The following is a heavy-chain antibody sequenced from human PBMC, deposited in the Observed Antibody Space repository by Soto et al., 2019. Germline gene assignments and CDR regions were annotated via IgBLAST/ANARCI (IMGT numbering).Heavy chain of an antibody. D-gene: IGHD4-17*01. J-gene: IGHJ4*02. CDR3: AKMTTVTTIDY. V-gene: IGHV3-74*01. Sequence: PGGSLRLSCAASGFTFSSYWMHWVRQAPGKGLVWVSRINSDGSSTSYADSVKGRFTISRDNSKNTLYLQMNSLRAEDTAVYYCAKMTTVTTIDYWGQGTLVTVSS. CDR1: GFTFSSYW. CDR2: INSDGSST.